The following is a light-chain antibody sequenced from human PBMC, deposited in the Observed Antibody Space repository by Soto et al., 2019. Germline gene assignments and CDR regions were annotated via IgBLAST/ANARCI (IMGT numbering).Light chain of an antibody. J-gene: IGKJ3*01. CDR2: DAS. CDR3: QQYDNLPGVT. V-gene: IGKV1-33*01. CDR1: QDISNY. Sequence: DIQMTQSPSSLSASVGDRVTITCQASQDISNYLNWYQQKPGKAPKLLIYDASNLETGVPSRFSGSGSGTDFTFTISSLQPEDIAADYCQQYDNLPGVTFGPGTKVDIK.